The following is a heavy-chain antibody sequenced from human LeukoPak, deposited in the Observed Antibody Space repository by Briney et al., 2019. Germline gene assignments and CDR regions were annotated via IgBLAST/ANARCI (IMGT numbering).Heavy chain of an antibody. CDR2: INHSGNT. D-gene: IGHD3-10*01. CDR3: AKSPQTGWFVT. V-gene: IGHV4-34*01. J-gene: IGHJ5*02. Sequence: SETLSLTCAVYGGSLRGHFCSWIRQPPGKGLEWIGEINHSGNTNYNPSLKSRVTMSVDTSKNQFSLRLNSVTAADTAVYYCAKSPQTGWFVTWGQGTLLPVSS. CDR1: GGSLRGHF.